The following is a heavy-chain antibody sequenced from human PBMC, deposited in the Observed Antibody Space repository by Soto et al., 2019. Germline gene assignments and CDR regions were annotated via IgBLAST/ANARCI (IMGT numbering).Heavy chain of an antibody. V-gene: IGHV4-34*01. D-gene: IGHD5-12*01. Sequence: QVQLQQWGAGLLKPSETLSLTCAVYGGSFSGYYWSWIRQPPGKGLEWIGEINHSGSTNYNPSLKRRVPISVDTSKNQFSLKLSSVTAADTAVYYCARGGPEERFSCYDFGGGQGTLVTVSS. CDR1: GGSFSGYY. J-gene: IGHJ4*02. CDR2: INHSGST. CDR3: ARGGPEERFSCYDFG.